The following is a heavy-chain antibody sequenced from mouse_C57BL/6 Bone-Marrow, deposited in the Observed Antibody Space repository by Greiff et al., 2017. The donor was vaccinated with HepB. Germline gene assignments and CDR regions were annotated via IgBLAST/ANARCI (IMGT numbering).Heavy chain of an antibody. CDR3: ARGELYYAMDY. V-gene: IGHV5-4*03. J-gene: IGHJ4*01. CDR2: ISDGGSYT. Sequence: EVKVVESGGGLVKPGGSLKLSCAASGFTFSSYAMSWVRQTPEKRLEWVATISDGGSYTYYPDNVKGRFTISRDNAKNNLYLQMSHLKSEDTAMYYCARGELYYAMDYWGQGTSVTVSA. CDR1: GFTFSSYA.